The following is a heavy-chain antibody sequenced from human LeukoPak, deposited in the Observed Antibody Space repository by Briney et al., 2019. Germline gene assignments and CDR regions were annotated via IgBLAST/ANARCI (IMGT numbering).Heavy chain of an antibody. J-gene: IGHJ3*02. CDR3: SRVMAAAGPI. CDR1: GYTFTSYD. CDR2: MNPNSGNT. D-gene: IGHD6-13*01. Sequence: ASVKVSCKASGYTFTSYDINWVRQATGQWLEWMGWMNPNSGNTGYAQKFQGRVTMTRDTSISTAYMELSRLRSDDTAVYYCSRVMAAAGPIWGQGTMVTVSS. V-gene: IGHV1-8*02.